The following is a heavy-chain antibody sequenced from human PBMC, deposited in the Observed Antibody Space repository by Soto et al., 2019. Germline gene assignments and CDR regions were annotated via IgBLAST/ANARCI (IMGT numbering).Heavy chain of an antibody. CDR1: GYTFTSYG. V-gene: IGHV1-18*01. J-gene: IGHJ4*02. CDR2: ISPYGGNT. D-gene: IGHD3-10*01. Sequence: ASVKVSCKASGYTFTSYGISWVRQAPGQGLEWMGLISPYGGNTSYAQKLQGRVTMTRDTSTSTVYMELSSLRSEDTAVYYCARGGGAFDHWGQGALVTVSS. CDR3: ARGGGAFDH.